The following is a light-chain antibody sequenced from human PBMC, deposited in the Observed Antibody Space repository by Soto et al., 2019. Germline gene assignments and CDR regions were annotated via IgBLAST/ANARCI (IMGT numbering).Light chain of an antibody. J-gene: IGKJ1*01. CDR2: GAS. CDR3: QQSNNWPRT. Sequence: EIVMTQSPATLSVSPGERAPLSCRASQSVSSNLAWYQQKPCQAPRLLIYGASTRATGIPARFSGSGSGTEFTLTLSSLQSEDFAVYYCQQSNNWPRTFGQGTKVEIK. V-gene: IGKV3-15*01. CDR1: QSVSSN.